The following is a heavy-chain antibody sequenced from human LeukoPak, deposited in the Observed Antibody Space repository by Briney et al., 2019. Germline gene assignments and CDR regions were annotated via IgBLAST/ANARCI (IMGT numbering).Heavy chain of an antibody. D-gene: IGHD4-17*01. CDR1: GFTFSSYS. J-gene: IGHJ4*02. Sequence: GGSLRLSCAASGFTFSSYSMNWVRQAPGKGLEWVSSISSSSSYIYYADSVKGRFTISRDNAKNSLFLQMNSLRAEDTAVYYCVRIYGDYQNFDYWGQGTLVTVSS. V-gene: IGHV3-21*01. CDR3: VRIYGDYQNFDY. CDR2: ISSSSSYI.